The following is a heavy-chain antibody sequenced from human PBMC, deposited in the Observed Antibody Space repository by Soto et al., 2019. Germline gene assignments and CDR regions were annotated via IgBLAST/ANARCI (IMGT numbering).Heavy chain of an antibody. V-gene: IGHV1-2*02. CDR1: GYTFTEYY. Sequence: ASVKVSCKASGYTFTEYYLYWVRQAPGQGPEWLGGINPRTGDTNQAQKFQGRVTMTRXXXXTXXXMXLXXLTSDDTAVYYCARDPIGGGAPYYFDYWGQGSLVTVSS. D-gene: IGHD3-16*01. CDR3: ARDPIGGGAPYYFDY. CDR2: INPRTGDT. J-gene: IGHJ4*02.